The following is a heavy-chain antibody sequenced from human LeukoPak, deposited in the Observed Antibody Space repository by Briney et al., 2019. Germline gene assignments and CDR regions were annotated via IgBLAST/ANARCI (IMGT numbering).Heavy chain of an antibody. V-gene: IGHV3-21*04. D-gene: IGHD2-15*01. CDR3: ARSGSSGGSWALGY. Sequence: GGSLRPSCAASGFTFSSYSMNWVRQAPGKGLEWVSSISSSSSYIYYADSVKGRFTISRDNAKNSLYLQMNSLRSEDTAVYYCARSGSSGGSWALGYWGQGTLVTVSS. CDR1: GFTFSSYS. J-gene: IGHJ4*02. CDR2: ISSSSSYI.